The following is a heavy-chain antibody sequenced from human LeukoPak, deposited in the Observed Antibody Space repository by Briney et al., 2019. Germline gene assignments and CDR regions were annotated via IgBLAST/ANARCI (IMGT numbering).Heavy chain of an antibody. Sequence: AGGSLRLSCAASGFTFGSYGMHWVRQAPGKGLEWVAVIWYDGSNKYYADSVKGRFTISRDNSKNTLYLQMNSLRAEDTAVYYCAKGPRITIFGVVTTNFDYWGQGTLVTVSS. D-gene: IGHD3-3*01. V-gene: IGHV3-33*06. CDR3: AKGPRITIFGVVTTNFDY. CDR1: GFTFGSYG. CDR2: IWYDGSNK. J-gene: IGHJ4*02.